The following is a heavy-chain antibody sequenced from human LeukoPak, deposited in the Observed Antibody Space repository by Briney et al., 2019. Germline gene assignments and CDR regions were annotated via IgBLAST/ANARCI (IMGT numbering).Heavy chain of an antibody. CDR3: ARGRGMIVPRVLNDY. D-gene: IGHD3-22*01. Sequence: ASVKVSCKASGYTSTSYDINWVRQATGQGLEWMGWMNPNSGNTGYAQKFQGRVTITRNTSISTAYMELSSLRSEDTAVYYCARGRGMIVPRVLNDYWGQGTLVTVSS. J-gene: IGHJ4*02. V-gene: IGHV1-8*03. CDR2: MNPNSGNT. CDR1: GYTSTSYD.